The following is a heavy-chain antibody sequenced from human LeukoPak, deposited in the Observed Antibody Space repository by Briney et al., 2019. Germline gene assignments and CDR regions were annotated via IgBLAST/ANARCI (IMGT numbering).Heavy chain of an antibody. CDR1: GFTFISYW. Sequence: GGSLRLSCAASGFTFISYWMSWVRQAPGKGLEWVANIKQDGSEKYYVDSVKGRFTISRDNAKNSLYLQMNSLRAEDTAVYYCARIAAAGPFDYWGQGTLVTVSS. D-gene: IGHD6-13*01. J-gene: IGHJ4*02. CDR3: ARIAAAGPFDY. CDR2: IKQDGSEK. V-gene: IGHV3-7*01.